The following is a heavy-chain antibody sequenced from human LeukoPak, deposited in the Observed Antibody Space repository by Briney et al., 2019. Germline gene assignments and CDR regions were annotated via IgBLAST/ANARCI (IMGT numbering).Heavy chain of an antibody. J-gene: IGHJ6*02. D-gene: IGHD3-10*01. CDR3: ARQIGMVRGVITYGMDV. V-gene: IGHV4-59*08. Sequence: SETLSLTCTVSGGSISGYYWSWIRQPPGRGLEWIAYMYYNGGADFNPSLKSRVTVSVDTSKNQFSLKLSSVTAADTAVYYCARQIGMVRGVITYGMDVWGQGTTVTVSS. CDR2: MYYNGGA. CDR1: GGSISGYY.